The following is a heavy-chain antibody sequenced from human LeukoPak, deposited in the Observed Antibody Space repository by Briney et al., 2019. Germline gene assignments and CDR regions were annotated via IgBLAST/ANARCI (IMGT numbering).Heavy chain of an antibody. Sequence: SETLSLTCTVSGGSISSYYWSWIRQPAGKGLEWIGRIYTSGSTNYNPSLKSRVTMSVDTSKNQFSLKLSSVTAADTAVYYCAVAAPTEQFVTSLIDCWGQGTLVTVSS. CDR2: IYTSGST. CDR3: AVAAPTEQFVTSLIDC. CDR1: GGSISSYY. D-gene: IGHD1/OR15-1a*01. V-gene: IGHV4-4*07. J-gene: IGHJ4*02.